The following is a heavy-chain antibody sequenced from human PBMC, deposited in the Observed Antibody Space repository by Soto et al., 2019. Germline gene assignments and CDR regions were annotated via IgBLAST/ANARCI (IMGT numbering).Heavy chain of an antibody. CDR2: INPSGGST. CDR1: GYTFTSYY. J-gene: IGHJ4*02. D-gene: IGHD3-10*01. Sequence: QVQLVQSGAEVKKPGASVTVSCKASGYTFTSYYMHWVRPAPGQGLEWTGIINPSGGSTSYAQKFQGRVTMTRDTSTSTVYMELSSLRSEDTAVYYCARWGVRWTEDYWGQGTLVTVSS. V-gene: IGHV1-46*01. CDR3: ARWGVRWTEDY.